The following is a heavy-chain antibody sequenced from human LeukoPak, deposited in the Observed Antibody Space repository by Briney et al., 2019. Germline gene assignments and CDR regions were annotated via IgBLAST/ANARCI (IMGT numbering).Heavy chain of an antibody. CDR2: IYHSGST. Sequence: SETLSLTCTVSGYSISSGYYWGWIRQPPGKGLEWIGSIYHSGSTYYNPSLKSRVTISVDTSKNQFSLKLSSVTAADTAVYYCARVTYSSGWGYYYYYMDVWGKGTTVTVSS. V-gene: IGHV4-38-2*02. CDR1: GYSISSGYY. CDR3: ARVTYSSGWGYYYYYMDV. J-gene: IGHJ6*03. D-gene: IGHD6-19*01.